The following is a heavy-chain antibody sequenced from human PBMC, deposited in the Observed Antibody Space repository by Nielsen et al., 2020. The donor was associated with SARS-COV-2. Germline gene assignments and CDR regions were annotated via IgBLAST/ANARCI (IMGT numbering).Heavy chain of an antibody. V-gene: IGHV1-18*01. D-gene: IGHD5-18*01. CDR3: ARRIQLWPEYYYYGMDV. Sequence: ASVKVSCKASGYTFTSYGVSWVRQAPGQGLEWMGWISAYNGNTNYAQKLQGRVTMTTDTSTSTAYMELRSLRSDDTAVYYCARRIQLWPEYYYYGMDVWGQGTTVTVSS. CDR2: ISAYNGNT. J-gene: IGHJ6*02. CDR1: GYTFTSYG.